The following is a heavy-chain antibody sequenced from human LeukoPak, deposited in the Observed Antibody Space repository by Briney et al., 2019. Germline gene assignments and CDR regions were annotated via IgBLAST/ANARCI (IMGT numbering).Heavy chain of an antibody. V-gene: IGHV3-23*01. CDR1: GFTFSDAW. D-gene: IGHD5-18*01. CDR2: IDYRGGST. CDR3: AKNSAGGHSYIDY. Sequence: PGGSLGLSCAASGFTFSDAWMSWVRQAPGKGLEWVSTIDYRGGSTYYADSVKGRFTISRDNSKNTLYLQMNSLRADDTAAYYCAKNSAGGHSYIDYWGQGILVSVSS. J-gene: IGHJ4*02.